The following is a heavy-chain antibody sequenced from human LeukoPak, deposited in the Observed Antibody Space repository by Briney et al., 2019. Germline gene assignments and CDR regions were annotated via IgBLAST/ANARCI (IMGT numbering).Heavy chain of an antibody. CDR1: GGSFSAYY. D-gene: IGHD3-16*02. J-gene: IGHJ4*02. CDR3: ARDQIMITFGGVIVIPMTD. CDR2: INHSGST. V-gene: IGHV4-34*01. Sequence: SETLSLTCAVYGGSFSAYYWSWIRQPPGKGLEWIGEINHSGSTNYNPSLKSRVTISVDTSKNQFSLRLSSVTAADTAVYYCARDQIMITFGGVIVIPMTDWGQGTLVTVSS.